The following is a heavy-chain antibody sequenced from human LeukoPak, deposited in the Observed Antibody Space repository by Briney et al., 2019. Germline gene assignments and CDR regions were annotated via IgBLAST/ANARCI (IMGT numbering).Heavy chain of an antibody. CDR1: EFTFSDFG. D-gene: IGHD1-26*01. CDR2: IKSKTDGGTA. V-gene: IGHV3-15*01. CDR3: TTPPGNYYAWAYFQH. J-gene: IGHJ1*01. Sequence: GGSLRLSCEASEFTFSDFGMNWVRQAPGRGLEWVGRIKSKTDGGTADYAAPVKGRFTISRDDSKNTMYLQLNSLKTEDTAVYYCTTPPGNYYAWAYFQHWGQGTLVTVSS.